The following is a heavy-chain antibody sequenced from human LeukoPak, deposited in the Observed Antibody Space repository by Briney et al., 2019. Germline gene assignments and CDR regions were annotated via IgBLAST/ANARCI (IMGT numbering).Heavy chain of an antibody. CDR1: GFTFSSYW. Sequence: GGSLRLSCAASGFTFSSYWMSWVRQAPGKGLEWVAVISYDGSNKYYADSVKGRFTISRDNSKNTLYLQMNSLRAEDTAVYYCASRVGATHFDYWGQGTLVTVSS. D-gene: IGHD1-26*01. V-gene: IGHV3-30*03. J-gene: IGHJ4*02. CDR3: ASRVGATHFDY. CDR2: ISYDGSNK.